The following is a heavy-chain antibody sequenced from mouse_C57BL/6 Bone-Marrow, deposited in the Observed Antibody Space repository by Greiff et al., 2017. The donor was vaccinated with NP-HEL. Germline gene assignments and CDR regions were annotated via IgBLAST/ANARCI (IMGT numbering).Heavy chain of an antibody. Sequence: QVQLQQSGAELVRPGASVKLSCKASGYTFTDYYINWVKQRPGQGLEWIARIYPGSGNTYYNEKFKGKATLTAEKSSSTAYMQLSSLTSEDSAVYFCARVRDYDGYFDYFDYWGQGTTLTVSS. D-gene: IGHD2-3*01. CDR2: IYPGSGNT. CDR1: GYTFTDYY. CDR3: ARVRDYDGYFDYFDY. V-gene: IGHV1-76*01. J-gene: IGHJ2*01.